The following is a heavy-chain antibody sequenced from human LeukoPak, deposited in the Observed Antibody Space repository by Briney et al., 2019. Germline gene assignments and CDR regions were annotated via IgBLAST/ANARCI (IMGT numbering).Heavy chain of an antibody. CDR3: ARSPLRYFDWLPPYYFDY. Sequence: SETLSLTCTVSGGSISSYYWGWIRQPPGKGLEWIGSIYYSGSTYYNPSLKSRVTISVDTSKNQFSLKLSSVTAADTAVYYCARSPLRYFDWLPPYYFDYWGQGTLVTVSS. CDR2: IYYSGST. V-gene: IGHV4-39*07. D-gene: IGHD3-9*01. J-gene: IGHJ4*02. CDR1: GGSISSYY.